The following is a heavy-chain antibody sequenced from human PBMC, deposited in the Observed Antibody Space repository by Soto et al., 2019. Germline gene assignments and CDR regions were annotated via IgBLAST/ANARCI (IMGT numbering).Heavy chain of an antibody. Sequence: SETLSLTCTVSGGSISSYYWSWIRQPSGKGLEWIGYIYYSGSTNYNPSLKSRVTISVDTSKNQFSLKLSSVTAADTAVYYCARNLVSPVAGTPNWFDPWGQGTLVTV. J-gene: IGHJ5*02. CDR3: ARNLVSPVAGTPNWFDP. V-gene: IGHV4-59*01. CDR1: GGSISSYY. CDR2: IYYSGST. D-gene: IGHD6-19*01.